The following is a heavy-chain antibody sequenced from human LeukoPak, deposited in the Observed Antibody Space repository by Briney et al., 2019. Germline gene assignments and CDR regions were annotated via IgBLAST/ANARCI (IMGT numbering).Heavy chain of an antibody. CDR3: ARDFADASGNYCLDY. J-gene: IGHJ4*02. D-gene: IGHD3-10*01. Sequence: GGSLRLSCAASGFTFSSYAMHWVRQAPGRGLEYVSAINSNGGSTYYANSVKGRFTISRDNSKNTLYLQMGSLRAEDLALYYCARDFADASGNYCLDYWDQGTLVTVSS. CDR1: GFTFSSYA. V-gene: IGHV3-64*01. CDR2: INSNGGST.